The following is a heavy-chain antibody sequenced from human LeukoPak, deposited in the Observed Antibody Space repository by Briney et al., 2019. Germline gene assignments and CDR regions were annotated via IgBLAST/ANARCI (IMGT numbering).Heavy chain of an antibody. CDR1: GYSFTTYW. CDR2: IYPGDSDT. V-gene: IGHV5-51*01. Sequence: GESLKISCQGSGYSFTTYWIGWVRQMPGKGLEWMGIIYPGDSDTRYSPSFQGQVTISADKFISTAYLQWSSLKASDTAMYYCARHAAVRYDFWSDYYAWFDPWGQGTLVTVSS. J-gene: IGHJ5*02. CDR3: ARHAAVRYDFWSDYYAWFDP. D-gene: IGHD3-3*01.